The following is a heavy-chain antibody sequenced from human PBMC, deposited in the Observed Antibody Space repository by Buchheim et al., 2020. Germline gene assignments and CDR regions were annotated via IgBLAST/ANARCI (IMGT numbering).Heavy chain of an antibody. J-gene: IGHJ6*02. V-gene: IGHV1-2*02. D-gene: IGHD3-10*01. CDR3: ASPGGETYYYGMGV. CDR1: GYTFTGYY. CDR2: INPNSGGT. Sequence: QVQLVQSGAEVKKPGASVKVSCKASGYTFTGYYMYWVRQAPGQGLEWMGWINPNSGGTTYAQKFQGRITITRDTSISTAYMELSSLKSDDTAMYYCASPGGETYYYGMGVWGQGTT.